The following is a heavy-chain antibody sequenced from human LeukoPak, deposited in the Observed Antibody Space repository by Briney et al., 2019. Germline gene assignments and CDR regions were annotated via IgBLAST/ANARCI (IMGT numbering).Heavy chain of an antibody. J-gene: IGHJ5*02. CDR1: GYTFTSYG. D-gene: IGHD2-2*01. Sequence: GASVKVSCKASGYTFTSYGINWVRQAPGQGLEWMGWISAYNGNTNYAQKLQGRVTMTTDTSTSTAYMELRSLRSDDTAVYYCARGGESGYCSSTSCYGRWFDPWGQGTLVTVSS. CDR3: ARGGESGYCSSTSCYGRWFDP. CDR2: ISAYNGNT. V-gene: IGHV1-18*01.